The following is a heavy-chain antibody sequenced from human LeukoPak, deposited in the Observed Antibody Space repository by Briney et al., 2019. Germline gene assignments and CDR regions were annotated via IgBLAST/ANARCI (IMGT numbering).Heavy chain of an antibody. CDR3: ARATIAAPDY. Sequence: SETLSLTCAVYGGSFSGYYWSWIRQPPGKGLEWIGYIYYSGSTYYNPSLKSRVTISVDTSKNQFSLKLSSVTAADTAVYYCARATIAAPDYWGQGTLVTVSS. CDR1: GGSFSGYY. D-gene: IGHD6-13*01. J-gene: IGHJ4*02. CDR2: IYYSGST. V-gene: IGHV4-34*09.